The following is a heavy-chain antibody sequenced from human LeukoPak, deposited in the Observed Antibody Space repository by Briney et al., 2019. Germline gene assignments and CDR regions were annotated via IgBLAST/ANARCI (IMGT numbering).Heavy chain of an antibody. CDR1: GFTFSSYS. Sequence: GGSLRLSCAASGFTFSSYSMNWVRQAPGKGLEWVSYISSSSSTIYYADSVKGRFTISRDNAKNSLYLQMNSLRAEDTAVYYCARARIAAAGTFNFDYWGQGTLVTVSS. D-gene: IGHD6-13*01. J-gene: IGHJ4*02. CDR2: ISSSSSTI. CDR3: ARARIAAAGTFNFDY. V-gene: IGHV3-48*01.